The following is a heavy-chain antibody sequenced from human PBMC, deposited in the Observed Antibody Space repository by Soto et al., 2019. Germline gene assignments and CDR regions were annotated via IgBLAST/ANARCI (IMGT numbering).Heavy chain of an antibody. Sequence: EVQLLESGGGLVQPGGSLRLSCAASGFTFSSYAMNWVRKAPGKGLEWVSVISGSDGSTYYADSVKGRFTISRDNSKNTRNLQMNSLRAEDTAVYYCARRSSSWYFDYWGQGTLVTVSS. CDR3: ARRSSSWYFDY. D-gene: IGHD6-13*01. V-gene: IGHV3-23*01. CDR2: ISGSDGST. J-gene: IGHJ4*02. CDR1: GFTFSSYA.